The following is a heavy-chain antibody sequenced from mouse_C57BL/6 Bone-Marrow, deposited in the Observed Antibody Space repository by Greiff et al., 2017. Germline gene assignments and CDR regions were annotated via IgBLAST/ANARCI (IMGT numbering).Heavy chain of an antibody. CDR1: EYEFPSHD. CDR2: ISSDGGSI. J-gene: IGHJ4*01. V-gene: IGHV5-2*01. Sequence: VQLMESGGGLVQPGESLKLSCASNEYEFPSHDMPWVRKTPEKRLELVAAISSDGGSIYYPDTMERRFIISRDNTKKTLYLQMSSLRSEATALYYYYCDIDVWGTGTSVTVSS. CDR3: YCDIDV.